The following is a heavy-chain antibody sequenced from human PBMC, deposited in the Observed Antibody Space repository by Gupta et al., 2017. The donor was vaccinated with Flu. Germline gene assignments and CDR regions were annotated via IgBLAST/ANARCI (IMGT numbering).Heavy chain of an antibody. D-gene: IGHD2-15*01. CDR2: IYHSGST. J-gene: IGHJ6*02. CDR1: GGSISSSNW. V-gene: IGHV4-4*02. Sequence: QVQLQESGPGLAMPSGNLFFTCHVSGGSISSSNWWSWVRQPPGKGLEWIGEIYHSGSTNYNRSLKSRVTISVYKSKNQFSRKLRSVTAADTAVYYCAREWAQYCSGGSCDNPGCMDVWGQGTTETVSS. CDR3: AREWAQYCSGGSCDNPGCMDV.